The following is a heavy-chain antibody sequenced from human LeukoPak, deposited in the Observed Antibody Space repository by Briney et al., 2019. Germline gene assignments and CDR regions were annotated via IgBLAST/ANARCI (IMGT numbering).Heavy chain of an antibody. CDR2: ISGSGSDT. J-gene: IGHJ1*01. CDR1: GFTFSHYA. CDR3: ANVIIVAAGYEYFQH. V-gene: IGHV3-23*01. Sequence: PGGSLGLSCAASGFTFSHYAMSWVRQAPGKGLERVSGISGSGSDTFYADSVKGRFTISRDNSKNTLYLQMSSLRAEDTAVYYCANVIIVAAGYEYFQHWGQGTLVSVSS. D-gene: IGHD6-13*01.